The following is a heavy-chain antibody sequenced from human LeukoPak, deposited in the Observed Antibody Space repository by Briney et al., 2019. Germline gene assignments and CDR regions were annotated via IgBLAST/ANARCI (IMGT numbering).Heavy chain of an antibody. CDR2: MNPNSGGT. V-gene: IGHV1-2*02. CDR1: GYTLTGYY. J-gene: IGHJ5*02. CDR3: ARDKLGLGELSLYDQ. Sequence: ASVKVSCKASGYTLTGYYMHWVRQAPGKGLEWMGWMNPNSGGTKYAQKFQGRVTMTRDTSISTAYMELSRLRSDDTAMYYCARDKLGLGELSLYDQWGQGTLVTVFS. D-gene: IGHD3-16*02.